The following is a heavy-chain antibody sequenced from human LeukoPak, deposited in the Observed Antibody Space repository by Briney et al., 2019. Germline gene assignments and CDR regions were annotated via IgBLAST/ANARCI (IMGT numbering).Heavy chain of an antibody. V-gene: IGHV4-61*02. J-gene: IGHJ5*02. CDR1: GDSITSDTYY. Sequence: TSQTLSLTCTVSGDSITSDTYYWSWIRQPAGKGLEWIGRIYASGSTTYNASLKSRVTISIDTSKNQFSLKLSSVTAADTAVYYCAGTRRYCSGGSCYNWFDPWGQGTLVTVSS. CDR2: IYASGST. D-gene: IGHD2-15*01. CDR3: AGTRRYCSGGSCYNWFDP.